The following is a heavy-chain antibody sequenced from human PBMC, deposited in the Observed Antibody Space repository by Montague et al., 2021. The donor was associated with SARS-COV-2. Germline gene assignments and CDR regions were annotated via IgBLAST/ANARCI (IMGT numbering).Heavy chain of an antibody. CDR2: IYYSGST. D-gene: IGHD3-22*01. CDR1: GGSISSGGYY. J-gene: IGHJ4*02. Sequence: TLSLTCAVSGGSISSGGYYWSWIRQHPGKGLEWTGYIYYSGSTYYNPSLKSQVTISVDTSKNQFSLKLSSVTAADTAVYYCARVRITMIIVVTYFDYWGQGTLVTVSS. V-gene: IGHV4-31*11. CDR3: ARVRITMIIVVTYFDY.